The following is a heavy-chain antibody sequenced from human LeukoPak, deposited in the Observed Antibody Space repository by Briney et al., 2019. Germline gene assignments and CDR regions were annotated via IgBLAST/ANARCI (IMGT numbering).Heavy chain of an antibody. CDR3: ARKMTGDYYFDY. V-gene: IGHV1-69*04. D-gene: IGHD3-10*01. J-gene: IGHJ4*02. CDR1: GGTFSSYA. Sequence: SVKVSCKASGGTFSSYAISWVRQAPGQGLEWMGRIIPILGIANYAQKFQGRATITADKSTSTAYMELSSLRSEDTAVYYCARKMTGDYYFDYWGQGTLVTVSS. CDR2: IIPILGIA.